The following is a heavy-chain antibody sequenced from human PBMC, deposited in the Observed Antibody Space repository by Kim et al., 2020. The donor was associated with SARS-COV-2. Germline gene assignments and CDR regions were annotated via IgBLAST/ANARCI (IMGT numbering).Heavy chain of an antibody. V-gene: IGHV5-51*01. Sequence: GESLKISCKGSGYSFTEYWICWVRQMPGKGLEWMGIIYPGDSDTRYSPSFKGQVTISADESISTAYLQWHSLKASDTAKYYCARSPSGTLNPYFFDYWGQGTLVTVST. J-gene: IGHJ4*02. CDR1: GYSFTEYW. D-gene: IGHD1-26*01. CDR2: IYPGDSDT. CDR3: ARSPSGTLNPYFFDY.